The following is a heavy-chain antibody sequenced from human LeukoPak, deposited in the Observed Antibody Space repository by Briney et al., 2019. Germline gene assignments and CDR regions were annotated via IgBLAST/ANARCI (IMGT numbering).Heavy chain of an antibody. V-gene: IGHV3-48*03. Sequence: GGSLRLSCAASGFTFSSYEMNWVRQAPGKGLEWVSYISSSGSTIYYADSVKGRFTISRDNSKNTLYLQMNSLRAEDTAVYYCAKVVGGFYYMDVWGKGTTVTISS. CDR3: AKVVGGFYYMDV. D-gene: IGHD3-16*01. J-gene: IGHJ6*03. CDR1: GFTFSSYE. CDR2: ISSSGSTI.